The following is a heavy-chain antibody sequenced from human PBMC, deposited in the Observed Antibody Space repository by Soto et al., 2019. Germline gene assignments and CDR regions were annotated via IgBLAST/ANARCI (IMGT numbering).Heavy chain of an antibody. Sequence: HPGGSLRLSCAASGFTFSSYAMSWVRQAPGKGLEWVSAISGSGGSTYYADSVKGRFTISRDNSKNTLYLQMNSLRAEDTAVYYCAKASVLLWFGELLSNFDYWGQGTLVTVSS. V-gene: IGHV3-23*01. CDR2: ISGSGGST. D-gene: IGHD3-10*01. J-gene: IGHJ4*02. CDR1: GFTFSSYA. CDR3: AKASVLLWFGELLSNFDY.